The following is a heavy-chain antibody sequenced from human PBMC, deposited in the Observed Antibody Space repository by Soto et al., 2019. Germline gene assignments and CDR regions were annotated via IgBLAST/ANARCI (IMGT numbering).Heavy chain of an antibody. CDR2: INSDGSST. D-gene: IGHD2-8*01. CDR3: ARDRCTNGVCYWTFDY. CDR1: GFTFSSYW. J-gene: IGHJ4*02. V-gene: IGHV3-74*01. Sequence: GGSLILSCAASGFTFSSYWMHWVRQAPGKGLVWVSRINSDGSSTSYADSVKGRFTISRDNAKNTLYLQMNSLRAEDTAVYYCARDRCTNGVCYWTFDYWGQGTLVTVSS.